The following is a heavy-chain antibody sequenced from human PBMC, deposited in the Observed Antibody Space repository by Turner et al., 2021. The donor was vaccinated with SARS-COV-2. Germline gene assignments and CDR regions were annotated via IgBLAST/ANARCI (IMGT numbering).Heavy chain of an antibody. CDR2: IYYRGST. Sequence: QVQLQESGPGLVKPSETLSLTCTVSGGSISSDFWSWIRQPPGKGLEWIGYIYYRGSTNYNPSLKSRVTMSVDTSKNQFSLKRRSVTAADTAVYYCARELRFNWLDSWGQGTLVTVSS. CDR3: ARELRFNWLDS. CDR1: GGSISSDF. V-gene: IGHV4-59*01. J-gene: IGHJ5*01. D-gene: IGHD3-3*01.